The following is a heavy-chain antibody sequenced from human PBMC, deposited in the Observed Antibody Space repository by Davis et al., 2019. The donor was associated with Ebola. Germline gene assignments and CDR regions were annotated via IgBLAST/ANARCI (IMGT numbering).Heavy chain of an antibody. D-gene: IGHD4/OR15-4a*01. CDR1: GGSISSGDYY. Sequence: MPSETLSLTCTVSGGSISSGDYYWSWIRQPPGKGLEWIGYIYHSGSTNSNPSLKSRVTMSVDTSRNPLSLKLSSVTAADTAVYYCARGLPYGAMNYWGQGTLVTVSS. CDR2: IYHSGST. CDR3: ARGLPYGAMNY. J-gene: IGHJ4*02. V-gene: IGHV4-61*08.